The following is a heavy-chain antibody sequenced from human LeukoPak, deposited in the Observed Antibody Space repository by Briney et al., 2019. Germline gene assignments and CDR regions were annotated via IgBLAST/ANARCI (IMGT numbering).Heavy chain of an antibody. D-gene: IGHD2-2*01. CDR3: ARDRVCSSTSCYGPFDY. V-gene: IGHV3-64*01. J-gene: IGHJ4*02. Sequence: GGSLRLSCAASGFTFSSYAMSWVRQAPGKGLEWVSAISSNGGSTYYANSVKGRFTISRDNSKNTLYLQMGSLRAEDMAVYYCARDRVCSSTSCYGPFDYWGQGTLVTVSS. CDR2: ISSNGGST. CDR1: GFTFSSYA.